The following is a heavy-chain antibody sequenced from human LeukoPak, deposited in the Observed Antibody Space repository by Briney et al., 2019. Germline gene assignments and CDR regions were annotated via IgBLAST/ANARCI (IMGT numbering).Heavy chain of an antibody. CDR3: ARDRHHRFGELFP. CDR1: VFTFSSYS. Sequence: KPGGSLRLSCAASVFTFSSYSMNWVRQAPGKGLEWVSSISSSSSYIYHADSVKGRFTISRDNAKNSLYLQMNSLRAEDTAVYYCARDRHHRFGELFPWGQGTRVTVSS. J-gene: IGHJ4*02. V-gene: IGHV3-21*01. D-gene: IGHD3-10*01. CDR2: ISSSSSYI.